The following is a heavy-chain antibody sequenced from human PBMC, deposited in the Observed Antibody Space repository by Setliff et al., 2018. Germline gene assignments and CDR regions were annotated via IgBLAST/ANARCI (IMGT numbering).Heavy chain of an antibody. D-gene: IGHD3-3*01. CDR3: ARVGDFWSGYYQDY. V-gene: IGHV3-30*03. Sequence: PGGSLRLSCAASGFTFSDAWMHWFRQAPGKGLEWVAVISSDGRNENYADSVQGRFTISRDNSKNTLYLQMSSLRLEDTAVYYCARVGDFWSGYYQDYWGQGTLVTVSS. CDR2: ISSDGRNE. CDR1: GFTFSDAW. J-gene: IGHJ4*02.